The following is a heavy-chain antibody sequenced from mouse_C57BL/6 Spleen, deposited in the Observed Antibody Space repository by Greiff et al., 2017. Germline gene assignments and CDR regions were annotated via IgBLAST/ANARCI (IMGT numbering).Heavy chain of an antibody. Sequence: QVQLQQPGAELVMPGASVKLSCKASGYTFTSYWMHWVKQRPGQGLEWIGEIDPSDSYTNYNQKFKGKSTLTVDKSSSTAYMQLSSLTSEDSAVXYCARGGWDDYWGQGTTLTVSS. V-gene: IGHV1-69*01. CDR2: IDPSDSYT. J-gene: IGHJ2*01. CDR1: GYTFTSYW. D-gene: IGHD4-1*01. CDR3: ARGGWDDY.